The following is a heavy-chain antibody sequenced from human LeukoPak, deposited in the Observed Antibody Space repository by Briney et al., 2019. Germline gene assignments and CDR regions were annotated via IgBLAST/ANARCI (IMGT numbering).Heavy chain of an antibody. CDR3: ARDSRGSYSNDAFDI. CDR2: ISYDGSNK. V-gene: IGHV3-30*04. Sequence: PGGSLRLSCTAPGFTFSSYAMHWVRQAPGKGLEWVAVISYDGSNKYYADSVKGRFTISRDNSKNTLYLQMNRLRAEDTAVYYCARDSRGSYSNDAFDIWGQETMVTVSS. D-gene: IGHD1-26*01. J-gene: IGHJ3*02. CDR1: GFTFSSYA.